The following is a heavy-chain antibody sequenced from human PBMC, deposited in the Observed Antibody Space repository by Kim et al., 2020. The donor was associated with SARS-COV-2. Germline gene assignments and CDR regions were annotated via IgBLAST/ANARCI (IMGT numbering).Heavy chain of an antibody. Sequence: GGSLRLSCAASGFTFSRYWMHWVRQAPGKGLVWVSRINSDGSVTTYADSVKGRFTVSRDNAKNTLYLQMNSLRAEDTAVYYCTGTGEGDAYVDYWGQGTLVTVSS. D-gene: IGHD1-1*01. V-gene: IGHV3-74*01. CDR3: TGTGEGDAYVDY. J-gene: IGHJ4*02. CDR1: GFTFSRYW. CDR2: INSDGSVT.